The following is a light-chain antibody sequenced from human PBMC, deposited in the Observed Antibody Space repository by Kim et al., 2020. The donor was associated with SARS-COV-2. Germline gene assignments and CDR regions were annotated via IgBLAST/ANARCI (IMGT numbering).Light chain of an antibody. CDR2: EVS. CDR1: TSDVGGYNY. J-gene: IGLJ1*01. CDR3: SSYAGSNRV. V-gene: IGLV2-8*01. Sequence: PVQSLPICCTGTTSDVGGYNYVSWYQQHPGKAPKLMIYEVSKRPSGVPDRFSGSKSGNTASLTVSGLQAEDEADYYCSSYAGSNRVFGTGTKVTVL.